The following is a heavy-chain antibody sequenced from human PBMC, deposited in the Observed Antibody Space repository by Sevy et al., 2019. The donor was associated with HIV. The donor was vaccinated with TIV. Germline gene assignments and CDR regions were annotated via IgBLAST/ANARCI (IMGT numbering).Heavy chain of an antibody. D-gene: IGHD1-26*01. J-gene: IGHJ4*02. V-gene: IGHV3-74*01. CDR2: INTDGESI. CDR1: GFTFSNYW. Sequence: GGSLRLSCAASGFTFSNYWMHWVRQAPGKGLVWVSHINTDGESIRYADSVKGRFTISRDNPKNTLYLQVNSLRAEDTAVYYCARGTRGTFGNWGQGTLVTVSS. CDR3: ARGTRGTFGN.